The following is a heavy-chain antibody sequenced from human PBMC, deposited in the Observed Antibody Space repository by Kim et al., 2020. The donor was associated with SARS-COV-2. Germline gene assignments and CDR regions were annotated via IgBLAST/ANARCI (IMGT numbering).Heavy chain of an antibody. CDR1: GFTFSSYE. J-gene: IGHJ6*02. Sequence: GGSLRLSCAASGFTFSSYEMNWVRQAPGKGLEWVSYISSSGSTIYYADSVKGRFTISRDNAKNSLYLQMNSLRAEDTAVYYCARGGTMVRGVIYYYYYGMDVWGQGTTVTVSS. D-gene: IGHD3-10*01. V-gene: IGHV3-48*03. CDR2: ISSSGSTI. CDR3: ARGGTMVRGVIYYYYYGMDV.